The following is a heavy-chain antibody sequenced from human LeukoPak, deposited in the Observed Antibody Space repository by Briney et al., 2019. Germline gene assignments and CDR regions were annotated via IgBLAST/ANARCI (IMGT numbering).Heavy chain of an antibody. Sequence: GGSLRLSCAASGFTFSSYAMHWVRQAPGKGLEWVAVISYDGSNKYYADSVKGRSTISRDNSKNTLYLQMNSLRAEDTAVYYCAKAGAVAVYYFDYWGQGTLVTVSS. V-gene: IGHV3-30-3*01. CDR3: AKAGAVAVYYFDY. D-gene: IGHD6-19*01. CDR2: ISYDGSNK. CDR1: GFTFSSYA. J-gene: IGHJ4*02.